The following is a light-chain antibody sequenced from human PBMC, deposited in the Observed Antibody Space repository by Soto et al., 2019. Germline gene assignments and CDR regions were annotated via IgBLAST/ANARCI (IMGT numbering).Light chain of an antibody. J-gene: IGKJ4*01. Sequence: EIVMTQSPATLSVSPGERATLSCRASQSVRSNLAWYQQKPGQTPRLLISGASTRATGISARFSGSGSGTEFTLTISSLQSEDFAVYYCQQYNNWPLTFGGGTKVDIK. V-gene: IGKV3-15*01. CDR2: GAS. CDR3: QQYNNWPLT. CDR1: QSVRSN.